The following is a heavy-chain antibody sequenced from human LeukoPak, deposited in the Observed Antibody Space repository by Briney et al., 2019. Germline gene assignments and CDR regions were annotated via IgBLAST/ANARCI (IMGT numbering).Heavy chain of an antibody. Sequence: GGSLRLSCAASGFTFSSYAMSWVRQAPGKGLEWVSAISGSGGSTYYADSVKGRFTISRDNSKNTLFLQMNSLRAEDTAIYYCAKDRGSGWYIPVDYWGQGTLVTVSS. V-gene: IGHV3-23*01. J-gene: IGHJ4*02. CDR3: AKDRGSGWYIPVDY. CDR2: ISGSGGST. CDR1: GFTFSSYA. D-gene: IGHD6-19*01.